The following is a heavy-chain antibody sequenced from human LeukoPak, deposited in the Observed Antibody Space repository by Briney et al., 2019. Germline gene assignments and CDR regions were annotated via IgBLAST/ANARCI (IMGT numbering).Heavy chain of an antibody. V-gene: IGHV4-4*02. CDR1: GGSISSSNW. CDR3: ARGGYYGSGNDFRFDP. J-gene: IGHJ5*02. Sequence: PSETLSLTCAVSGGSISSSNWWSWVRQPPGQGLEWIGEIYHSGSTNYNPSLKSRATISGDRTKSQCSLKLSSVTAADTAIYYCARGGYYGSGNDFRFDPWGQGTLVTVSS. CDR2: IYHSGST. D-gene: IGHD3-10*01.